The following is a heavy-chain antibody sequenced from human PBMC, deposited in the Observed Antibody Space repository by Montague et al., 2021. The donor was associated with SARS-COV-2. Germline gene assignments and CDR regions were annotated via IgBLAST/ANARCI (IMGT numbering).Heavy chain of an antibody. CDR2: IHHGGST. V-gene: IGHV4-34*01. D-gene: IGHD3-10*01. J-gene: IGHJ6*03. CDR1: GGSFSTYS. Sequence: SENLSLTCAVHGGSFSTYSWNWIRQPPGKGLEWIGEIHHGGSTNYNPSLKSRVTISADTSKNQFSLKLTSVAAADTAVYYCARLGDGVVPSPILGVGPYHSYYYMDVWGKGTTVTVSS. CDR3: ARLGDGVVPSPILGVGPYHSYYYMDV.